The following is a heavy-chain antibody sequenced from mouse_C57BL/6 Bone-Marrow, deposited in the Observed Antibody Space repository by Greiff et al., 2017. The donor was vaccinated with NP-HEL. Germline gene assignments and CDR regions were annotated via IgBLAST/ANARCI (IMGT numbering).Heavy chain of an antibody. Sequence: QVQLKQPGAELVKPGASVKLSCKASGYTFTSYWMHWVKQRPGRGLEWIGRIDPNSGGTKYNEKFKSKATLTVDNPSSTAYMQLSSLTSEDSAVYYCARWGFYYYGSRCAMDYWGQGTSVTVSS. D-gene: IGHD1-1*01. CDR2: IDPNSGGT. J-gene: IGHJ4*01. V-gene: IGHV1-72*01. CDR1: GYTFTSYW. CDR3: ARWGFYYYGSRCAMDY.